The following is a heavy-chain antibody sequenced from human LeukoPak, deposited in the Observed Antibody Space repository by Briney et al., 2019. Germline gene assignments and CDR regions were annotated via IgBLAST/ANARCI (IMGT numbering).Heavy chain of an antibody. CDR1: GGSISSSNW. V-gene: IGHV4-4*02. Sequence: SGTLSLTCAVSGGSISSSNWWSWVRQPPGKGLEWIGEIYLSGSTNYNPSLKSRVTISVDKSKNQFSLKLSSVTAADTAVYYCARVSYSYGYGSPDYYYGMDVWGKGTTVTVSS. CDR3: ARVSYSYGYGSPDYYYGMDV. J-gene: IGHJ6*04. CDR2: IYLSGST. D-gene: IGHD5-18*01.